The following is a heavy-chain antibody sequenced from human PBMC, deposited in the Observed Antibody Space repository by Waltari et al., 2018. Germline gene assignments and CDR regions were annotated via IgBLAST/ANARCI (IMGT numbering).Heavy chain of an antibody. CDR2: IDSTGGST. J-gene: IGHJ4*02. Sequence: EVQLVESGGGLVQPGGSLRLSCSASGFTFSMYSMPWVRQAPGKGLDYVSAIDSTGGSTSYADSVKGRFTISRDNSKNTVYLQMSSLRAEDTAVYFCVKGRSSSGRFDYWGQGILVTVSS. CDR3: VKGRSSSGRFDY. CDR1: GFTFSMYS. V-gene: IGHV3-64D*06. D-gene: IGHD6-19*01.